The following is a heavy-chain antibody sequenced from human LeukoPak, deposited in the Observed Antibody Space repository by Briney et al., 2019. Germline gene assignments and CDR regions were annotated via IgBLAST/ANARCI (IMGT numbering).Heavy chain of an antibody. CDR2: IYYSGST. CDR1: GGSINNYY. CDR3: ARDRCSSRSCYLTITQKGYFDP. D-gene: IGHD2-2*01. Sequence: KPSETLSLTCTVSGGSINNYYWSWIRQPPGKGLEWIGYIYYSGSTNYNPSLKGRVTISLDTSKNQFSLKLSSVTAADTAVYYCARDRCSSRSCYLTITQKGYFDPWGRGTVVTVSS. J-gene: IGHJ2*01. V-gene: IGHV4-59*01.